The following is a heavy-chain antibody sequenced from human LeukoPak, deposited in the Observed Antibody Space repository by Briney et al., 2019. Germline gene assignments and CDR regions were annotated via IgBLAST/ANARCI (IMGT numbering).Heavy chain of an antibody. D-gene: IGHD3-22*01. CDR1: GGSISSSSYY. V-gene: IGHV4-39*01. Sequence: PSETLSLICTVSGGSISSSSYYWGWIRQPPGKGLEWIGEIYYSGRTYQNPSLRSRVSMSVDTSKNHFYLELHSVTATDTAVYYCARRRYYDSTGYFDWGRGSLVTVPS. J-gene: IGHJ1*01. CDR2: IYYSGRT. CDR3: ARRRYYDSTGYFD.